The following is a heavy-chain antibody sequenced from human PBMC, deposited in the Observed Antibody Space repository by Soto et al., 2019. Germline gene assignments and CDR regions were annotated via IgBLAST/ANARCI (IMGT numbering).Heavy chain of an antibody. J-gene: IGHJ4*02. Sequence: PGGSLRLSCAASGFPFSTNWMHWVRQAPGKGLVWVSRIKDDGSSASYADSVKGRFTISRDNAKNTLYLQMNSLRAEDTAVYYCAREGYSYGTYFYYWGQGTLVTVSS. CDR2: IKDDGSSA. D-gene: IGHD5-12*01. CDR1: GFPFSTNW. CDR3: AREGYSYGTYFYY. V-gene: IGHV3-74*01.